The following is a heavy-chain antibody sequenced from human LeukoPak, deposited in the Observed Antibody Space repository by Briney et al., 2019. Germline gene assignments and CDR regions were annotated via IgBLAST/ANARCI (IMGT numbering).Heavy chain of an antibody. D-gene: IGHD6-6*01. J-gene: IGHJ4*02. CDR3: ARDLEYYFDY. CDR2: ISSSSNYI. Sequence: GGSLRLSCAASGFTLSTYRMNWVRQAPGKGLEWVSPISSSSNYIYYADSVKGRFIISRDNAKNSLYLHMNSLRAEDTAVYYCARDLEYYFDYWGQGTLVTVSS. CDR1: GFTLSTYR. V-gene: IGHV3-21*01.